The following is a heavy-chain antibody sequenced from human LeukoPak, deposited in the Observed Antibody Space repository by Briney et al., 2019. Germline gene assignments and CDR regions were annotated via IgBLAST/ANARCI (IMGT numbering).Heavy chain of an antibody. J-gene: IGHJ5*02. V-gene: IGHV3-48*04. CDR2: INIGGTNT. Sequence: GGSLRLSCAASGFTFSSYAMSWVRQAPGKGLEWLSYINIGGTNTHDADSVKGRFTISRDNAKKSLYLEMNNLRAEDTAVYYCATDGAGFDTWGQGVLVTVSS. CDR3: ATDGAGFDT. CDR1: GFTFSSYA.